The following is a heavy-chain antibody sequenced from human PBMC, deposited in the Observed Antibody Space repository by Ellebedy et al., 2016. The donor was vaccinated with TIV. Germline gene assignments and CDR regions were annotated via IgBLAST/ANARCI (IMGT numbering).Heavy chain of an antibody. Sequence: ASVKVSCKASGGTFSSYAISWVRQAPGQGLEWMGWINPNSGGTNYAQKFQGRVTMTRDTSISTAYMELSRLRSDDTAVYYCARDPFYDSSGYYPSWGQGTLVTVSS. V-gene: IGHV1-2*02. CDR1: GGTFSSYA. D-gene: IGHD3-22*01. CDR2: INPNSGGT. J-gene: IGHJ4*02. CDR3: ARDPFYDSSGYYPS.